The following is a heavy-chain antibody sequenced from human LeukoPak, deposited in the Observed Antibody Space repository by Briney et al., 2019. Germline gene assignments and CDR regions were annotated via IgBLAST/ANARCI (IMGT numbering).Heavy chain of an antibody. J-gene: IGHJ4*02. V-gene: IGHV4-39*07. CDR2: IHYSGST. CDR3: ARLTAAAGAFDY. CDR1: GGSISSSSYY. Sequence: SETLSLTCTVSGGSISSSSYYWGWIRQPPGKGLEWIGSIHYSGSTNYNPSLKSRVTISVDTSKNQFSLKLSSVTAADTAVYYCARLTAAAGAFDYWGQGTLVTVSS. D-gene: IGHD6-13*01.